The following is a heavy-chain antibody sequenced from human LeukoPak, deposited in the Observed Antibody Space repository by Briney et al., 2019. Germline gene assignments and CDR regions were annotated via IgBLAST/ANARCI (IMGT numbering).Heavy chain of an antibody. V-gene: IGHV3-9*01. D-gene: IGHD5-24*01. J-gene: IGHJ5*02. CDR1: GFTFDDYA. CDR2: ISWNSGSI. Sequence: GGSLRLSCAASGFTFDDYAMHWVRQAPGKGLEWVSGISWNSGSIGYADSVKGRFTISRDNAKNSLYLQMNSLRAEDTAVYYCAKDLMDTTWGQGTLVTVSS. CDR3: AKDLMDTT.